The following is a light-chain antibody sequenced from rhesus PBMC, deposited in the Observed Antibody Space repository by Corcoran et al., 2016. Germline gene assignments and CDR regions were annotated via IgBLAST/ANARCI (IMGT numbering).Light chain of an antibody. J-gene: IGLJ1*01. Sequence: QAALTQSPSLSGSPGQSVTISCTGTSSDIGGYNRVSWYQQHPGKAPKLMIYEVSKRPSGVSDRFSGSKSGNTASLTISGLQAEDEADYYCSSYAITSAYIFGAGTRLTVL. V-gene: IGLV2-13*02. CDR2: EVS. CDR1: SSDIGGYNR. CDR3: SSYAITSAYI.